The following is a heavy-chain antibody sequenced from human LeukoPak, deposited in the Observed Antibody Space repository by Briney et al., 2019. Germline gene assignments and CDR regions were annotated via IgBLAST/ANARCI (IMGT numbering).Heavy chain of an antibody. CDR3: ARERRNYDILTGYFDY. V-gene: IGHV1-46*01. Sequence: ASVKVSCKASGYTXTSYYMHWVRQAPGQGLEWMGIINASGGSTSYAQKFQGRVTMTRDTSTSTVYMELSSLRSEDTAVYYCARERRNYDILTGYFDYWGQGTLVTVSS. CDR2: INASGGST. D-gene: IGHD3-9*01. CDR1: GYTXTSYY. J-gene: IGHJ4*02.